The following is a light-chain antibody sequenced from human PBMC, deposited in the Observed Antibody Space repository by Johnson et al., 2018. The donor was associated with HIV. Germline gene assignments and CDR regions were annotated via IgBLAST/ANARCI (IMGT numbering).Light chain of an antibody. Sequence: QSILTQPPSVSAAPGQKVTISCSGTSSNIGNNYVSWYQQFTGTAPKLVIHGNNKRPSGIPDRISGSKSGTSATLGITGLPTGDEADYYCGTWDSSLSAGGANYVFGTGTKVTVL. CDR3: GTWDSSLSAGGANYV. CDR1: SSNIGNNY. J-gene: IGLJ1*01. CDR2: GNN. V-gene: IGLV1-51*01.